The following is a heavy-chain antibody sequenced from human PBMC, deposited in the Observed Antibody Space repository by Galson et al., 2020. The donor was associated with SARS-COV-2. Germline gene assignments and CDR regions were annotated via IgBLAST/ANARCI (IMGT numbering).Heavy chain of an antibody. D-gene: IGHD6-13*01. Sequence: ASVKVSCKASGYTFTGYYMHWVRQAPGQGLEWMGWINPNSGGTNYAQKFQGRVTMTRDTSISTAYMELSRLRSDDTAVYYCARGGGGLAAAGTGLDYYYGMDVWGQGTTVTVSS. V-gene: IGHV1-2*02. J-gene: IGHJ6*02. CDR3: ARGGGGLAAAGTGLDYYYGMDV. CDR1: GYTFTGYY. CDR2: INPNSGGT.